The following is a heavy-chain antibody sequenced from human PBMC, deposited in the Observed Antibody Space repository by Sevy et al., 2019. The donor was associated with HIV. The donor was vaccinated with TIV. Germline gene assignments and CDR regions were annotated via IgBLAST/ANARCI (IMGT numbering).Heavy chain of an antibody. D-gene: IGHD2-8*01. CDR2: LSFGCGKI. Sequence: GGSLRLSCAASGFTFNIYSMSWVRQTPGKGLEWVATLSFGCGKITHADSVKGRFTMSRDDSKNAVYLQMNNLRLDDTAIYYCAREGCTKPHDYWGQGTLVTVSS. V-gene: IGHV3-23*01. J-gene: IGHJ4*02. CDR3: AREGCTKPHDY. CDR1: GFTFNIYS.